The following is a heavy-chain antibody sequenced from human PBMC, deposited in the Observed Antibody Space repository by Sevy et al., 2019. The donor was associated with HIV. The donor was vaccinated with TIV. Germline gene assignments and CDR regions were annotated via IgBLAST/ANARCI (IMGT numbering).Heavy chain of an antibody. CDR1: GGSISSYY. CDR3: ARMNYCDSAPGSWFDP. D-gene: IGHD3-9*01. Sequence: SETLSLTCTVSGGSISSYYWSWIRQPPGKGLEWIAYMYYSGITNYSPSLKSRLTISIDTSKNHFSLKLRSVTAADTAVYYCARMNYCDSAPGSWFDPWGQGTLVTVSS. J-gene: IGHJ5*02. CDR2: MYYSGIT. V-gene: IGHV4-59*01.